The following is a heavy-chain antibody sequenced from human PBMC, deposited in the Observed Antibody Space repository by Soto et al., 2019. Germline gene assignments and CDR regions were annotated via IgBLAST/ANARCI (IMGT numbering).Heavy chain of an antibody. V-gene: IGHV4-34*01. CDR1: GGSFSGYY. Sequence: QVQLQQWGAGLLKPSETLSLTCAVYGGSFSGYYWSWIRQPPGKGLEWIGEINHSGSTNYNPSLKSRGTITEDTTKSQSSLKLRSVTGADTAVYYCARAPLRVVQAGPGTRRKYNWLDPWGQGTLVTVSS. J-gene: IGHJ5*02. D-gene: IGHD2-2*01. CDR3: ARAPLRVVQAGPGTRRKYNWLDP. CDR2: INHSGST.